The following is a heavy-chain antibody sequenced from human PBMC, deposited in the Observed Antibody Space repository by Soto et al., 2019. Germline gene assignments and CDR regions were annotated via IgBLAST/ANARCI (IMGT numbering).Heavy chain of an antibody. J-gene: IGHJ6*02. CDR1: GFTFSNAW. D-gene: IGHD3-22*01. Sequence: GGSLRLSCAASGFTFSNAWMSWVRQAPGKGLEWVGRIKSKTDGGTTDYAAPVKGRFTISRDDSKNTLYLQMNSLKTEDTAVYYCTTTYYYDSSGYYYSYGMDVWGQGTTVTVSS. V-gene: IGHV3-15*01. CDR3: TTTYYYDSSGYYYSYGMDV. CDR2: IKSKTDGGTT.